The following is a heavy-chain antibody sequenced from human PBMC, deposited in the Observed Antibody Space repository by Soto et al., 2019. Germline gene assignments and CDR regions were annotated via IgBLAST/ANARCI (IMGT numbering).Heavy chain of an antibody. V-gene: IGHV3-74*01. CDR3: ARDRPELEWLQSDLLDY. Sequence: TGGSLRLSCAASGFTFSSYWMHWVRQAPGKGLVWVSRINSDGSSTSYADSVKGRFTISRDNAKNTLYLQMNSLRAEDTAVYYCARDRPELEWLQSDLLDYWGQGTLVTVSS. CDR2: INSDGSST. CDR1: GFTFSSYW. D-gene: IGHD5-12*01. J-gene: IGHJ4*02.